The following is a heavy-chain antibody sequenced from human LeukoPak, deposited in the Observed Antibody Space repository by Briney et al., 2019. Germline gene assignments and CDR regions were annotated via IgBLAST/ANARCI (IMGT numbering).Heavy chain of an antibody. V-gene: IGHV3-30*02. CDR2: IRYDGSNK. CDR1: GYTFRRLG. D-gene: IGHD2/OR15-2a*01. Sequence: GGSLRLSCAASGYTFRRLGIHWVRQAPGNGLEWVAFIRYDGSNKYYADSVRGRFTISRDDSKNTLYLQMNSLRVEDTAVNYCAKGSFYCNGNSCPQYYYYMDVWGKGTTVTVSS. CDR3: AKGSFYCNGNSCPQYYYYMDV. J-gene: IGHJ6*03.